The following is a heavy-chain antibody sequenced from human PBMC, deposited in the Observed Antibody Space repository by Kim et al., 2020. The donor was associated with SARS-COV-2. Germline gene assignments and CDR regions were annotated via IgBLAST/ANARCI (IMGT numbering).Heavy chain of an antibody. CDR2: IDPSDSYT. J-gene: IGHJ2*01. V-gene: IGHV5-10-1*01. Sequence: GESLKISCKGSGYSFTSYWISWVRQMPGKGLEWMGRIDPSDSYTNYSPSFQGHVTISADKSISTAYLQWSSLKASDTAMYYCARTGPRIAAAGIGWYFDLWGRGTLVTVSS. CDR1: GYSFTSYW. D-gene: IGHD6-13*01. CDR3: ARTGPRIAAAGIGWYFDL.